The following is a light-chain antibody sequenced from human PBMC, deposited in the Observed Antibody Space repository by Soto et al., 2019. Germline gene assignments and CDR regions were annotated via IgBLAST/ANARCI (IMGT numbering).Light chain of an antibody. J-gene: IGKJ1*01. CDR3: MQGIHRPPK. CDR2: RVS. V-gene: IGKV2-30*02. Sequence: DVVMTQSPLSLPVTLGQPASISFMSSRSLLHGDGTTYLTWFQQRPGQSPRRLFCRVSERDSGVPDRFSSSGSDTDFTLKISRVEAEDVGVYYCMQGIHRPPKFGQGTKVDIK. CDR1: RSLLHGDGTTY.